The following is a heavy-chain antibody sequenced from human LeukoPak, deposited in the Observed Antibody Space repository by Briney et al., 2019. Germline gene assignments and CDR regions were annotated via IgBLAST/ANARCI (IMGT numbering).Heavy chain of an antibody. J-gene: IGHJ4*02. CDR3: AKDRDYYGSGSPLDY. CDR2: ISWNSGSI. D-gene: IGHD3-10*01. Sequence: GGSLRLSCAASGFTFDDYAMHWVRQAPGKGLEGVSGISWNSGSIGYADSVKGRFTISRDNAKNSLYLQMNSLRAEDTALYYCAKDRDYYGSGSPLDYWGQGTLVTVSS. V-gene: IGHV3-9*01. CDR1: GFTFDDYA.